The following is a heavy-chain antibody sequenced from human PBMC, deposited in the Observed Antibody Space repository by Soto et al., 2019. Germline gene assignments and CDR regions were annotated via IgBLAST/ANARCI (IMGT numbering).Heavy chain of an antibody. CDR1: GGSITSDHYY. V-gene: IGHV4-30-4*01. J-gene: IGHJ4*02. CDR3: ARVKGVDYYDSSGYFFDS. Sequence: SETLSLTCTVSGGSITSDHYYWSWIRQPPGKGLEWIGYIYYSGSTYYNPSLKSRVIISIDMSKNQFSLKLSSVTAADTAVYYCARVKGVDYYDSSGYFFDSWGQGTLVTVSS. D-gene: IGHD3-22*01. CDR2: IYYSGST.